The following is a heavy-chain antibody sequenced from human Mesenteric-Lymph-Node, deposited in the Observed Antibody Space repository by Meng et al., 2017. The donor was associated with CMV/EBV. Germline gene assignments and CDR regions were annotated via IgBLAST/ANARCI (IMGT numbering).Heavy chain of an antibody. Sequence: GGSLRLSCAASDFTVSSNYMSWVSQATGKGLEWVSVIYPGGTTYYVDSVRGRFTISRDNSKNTLYLQLDSLRADDTAVYYCARTLTGSSYYAMDVWGQGTTVTVSS. J-gene: IGHJ6*02. V-gene: IGHV3-53*01. D-gene: IGHD7-27*01. CDR2: IYPGGTT. CDR3: ARTLTGSSYYAMDV. CDR1: DFTVSSNY.